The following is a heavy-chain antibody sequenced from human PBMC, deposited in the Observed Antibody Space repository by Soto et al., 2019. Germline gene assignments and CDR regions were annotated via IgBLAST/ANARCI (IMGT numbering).Heavy chain of an antibody. CDR3: ARDVYSSSWYGVPQGGMDV. D-gene: IGHD6-13*01. Sequence: QVQLVESGGGVVQPGRSLRLSCAASGFTFSSYGMHWVRQAPGKGLEWVAVIWDDGSNKYYADSVKGRFTISRDNSKNTLNLQMNSLRVEDTAVYYCARDVYSSSWYGVPQGGMDVWGQGTTVTVSS. CDR1: GFTFSSYG. V-gene: IGHV3-33*01. J-gene: IGHJ6*02. CDR2: IWDDGSNK.